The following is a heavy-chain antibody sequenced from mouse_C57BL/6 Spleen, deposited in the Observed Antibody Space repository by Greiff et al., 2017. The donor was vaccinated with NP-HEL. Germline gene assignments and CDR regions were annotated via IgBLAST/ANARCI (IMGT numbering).Heavy chain of an antibody. J-gene: IGHJ2*01. CDR3: AGWGFGGGGFDY. Sequence: QVQLQQPGAELVKPGASVKMSCKASGYTFTSYWITWVKQRPGQGLEWIGDIYPGSGSTNYNEKFKSKATLTVDTSSSTAYMQLSSLTSEDSAVYYCAGWGFGGGGFDYWGQGTTLTVSS. D-gene: IGHD1-1*02. CDR1: GYTFTSYW. CDR2: IYPGSGST. V-gene: IGHV1-55*01.